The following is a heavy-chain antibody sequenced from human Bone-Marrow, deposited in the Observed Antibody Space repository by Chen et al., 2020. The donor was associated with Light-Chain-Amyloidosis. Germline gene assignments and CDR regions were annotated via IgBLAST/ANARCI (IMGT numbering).Heavy chain of an antibody. CDR1: GYTFPNYW. V-gene: IGHV5-51*01. CDR2: IYPDDSDA. D-gene: IGHD4-4*01. J-gene: IGHJ4*02. Sequence: EVQLEQSGPEVKKPGESLKISCKGSGYTFPNYWIGWVRQMPGKGLEWMWVIYPDDSDARYSPSFEGQVTISADKSITTAYLQWRSLKASDTAMYYCARRRDVYNFDYWGQGTLVTVSS. CDR3: ARRRDVYNFDY.